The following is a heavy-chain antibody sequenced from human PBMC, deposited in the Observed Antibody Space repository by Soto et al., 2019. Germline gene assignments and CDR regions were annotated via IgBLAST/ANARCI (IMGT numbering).Heavy chain of an antibody. Sequence: ASVKVSCKASGGIFSSFTISWVRQAPGQGLEWLGGIIPIFDTPTYAQNLQGRVTITADKSTNTVYMELSSLRSEDTAVYYCATHGATTMARGAMKHYYYVMDVWGQGTTVTVSS. CDR3: ATHGATTMARGAMKHYYYVMDV. CDR2: IIPIFDTP. V-gene: IGHV1-69*06. CDR1: GGIFSSFT. D-gene: IGHD3-10*01. J-gene: IGHJ6*02.